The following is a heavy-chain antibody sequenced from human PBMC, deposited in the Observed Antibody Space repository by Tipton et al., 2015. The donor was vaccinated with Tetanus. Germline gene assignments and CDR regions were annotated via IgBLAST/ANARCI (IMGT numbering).Heavy chain of an antibody. D-gene: IGHD6-13*01. Sequence: TLSLTCSLSGGSISNSEYHWAWIRQPPGKGLEWIGSVFDSGTSYYNPSLKSRVTISVDTSKNHFSLRLSSVTAADTAVYYCARGWGSSWYYFDNWGQGTLVTVSS. J-gene: IGHJ4*02. V-gene: IGHV4-39*07. CDR3: ARGWGSSWYYFDN. CDR2: VFDSGTS. CDR1: GGSISNSEYH.